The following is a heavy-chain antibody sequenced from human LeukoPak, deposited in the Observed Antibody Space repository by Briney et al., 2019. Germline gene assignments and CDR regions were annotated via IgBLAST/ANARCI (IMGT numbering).Heavy chain of an antibody. CDR2: IWYDGSNK. V-gene: IGHV3-33*01. CDR3: AREIAGARITPHGMDV. D-gene: IGHD3-16*01. Sequence: PGGSLRLSCAASGFTFSSYGMHWVRQAPGKGLEWVAVIWYDGSNKYYADSVKGRFTISRDNSKNTLYLQMNSLRAEDTAVYYCAREIAGARITPHGMDVWGQGTTVTVSS. CDR1: GFTFSSYG. J-gene: IGHJ6*02.